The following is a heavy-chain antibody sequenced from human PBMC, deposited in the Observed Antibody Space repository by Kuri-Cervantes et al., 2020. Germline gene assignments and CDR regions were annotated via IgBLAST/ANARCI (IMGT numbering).Heavy chain of an antibody. J-gene: IGHJ4*02. V-gene: IGHV3-53*05. D-gene: IGHD3-22*01. Sequence: GESLKISCAASGFTVSSNYMSWVRQAPGKGLEWVSVIYSGGSTYYADSVKGRFTISRDNSKNKLYLQMNSLRAEDTAVYYCAREVDSSPNGADYWGQGTLVTVSS. CDR2: IYSGGST. CDR3: AREVDSSPNGADY. CDR1: GFTVSSNY.